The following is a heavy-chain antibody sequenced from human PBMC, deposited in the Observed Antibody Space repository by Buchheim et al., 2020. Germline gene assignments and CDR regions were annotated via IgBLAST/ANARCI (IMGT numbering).Heavy chain of an antibody. J-gene: IGHJ6*02. V-gene: IGHV3-74*01. D-gene: IGHD5-18*01. Sequence: EVQLVESGGGLVQPGGSLRLSCVASGFTFNIYWMHWVRQVPGKGLVWVSRINSEGNRTSHADSVKGRFTISRDNAKNTFYLQMNSLTVEDTAVYYCARDYVDTSSYYCGMDVWGQGTT. CDR3: ARDYVDTSSYYCGMDV. CDR1: GFTFNIYW. CDR2: INSEGNRT.